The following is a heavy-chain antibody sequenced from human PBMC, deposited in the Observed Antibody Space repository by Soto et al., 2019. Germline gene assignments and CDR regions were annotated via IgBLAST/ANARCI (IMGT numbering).Heavy chain of an antibody. J-gene: IGHJ4*02. D-gene: IGHD6-13*01. CDR2: IKQDGSEK. CDR3: ASDGVAAGTFGGGMVHY. CDR1: GFTFNNYW. V-gene: IGHV3-7*01. Sequence: EVQLVESGGDLVQPGGSLRLSCEASGFTFNNYWMSWVRQAPGKGLEWVANIKQDGSEKYYVDSVKGRFTISRDNAKNSLYLQMNSLRVEDTAVYYCASDGVAAGTFGGGMVHYWGQGTPVTVSS.